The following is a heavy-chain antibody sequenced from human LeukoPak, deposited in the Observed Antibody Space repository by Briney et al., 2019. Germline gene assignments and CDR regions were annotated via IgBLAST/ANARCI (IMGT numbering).Heavy chain of an antibody. J-gene: IGHJ4*02. V-gene: IGHV3-9*01. CDR1: GFTFDDYA. Sequence: GGSLRLSFAASGFTFDDYAMHWVRQAPGKGLEWVSGVSWNSGSIDYADSVKGRFTISRDNAKSSLYLQMNSLRAEDTALYYCAKDKFGGDQQLVRGYDYWGQGTLVTVSS. CDR3: AKDKFGGDQQLVRGYDY. D-gene: IGHD3-10*01. CDR2: VSWNSGSI.